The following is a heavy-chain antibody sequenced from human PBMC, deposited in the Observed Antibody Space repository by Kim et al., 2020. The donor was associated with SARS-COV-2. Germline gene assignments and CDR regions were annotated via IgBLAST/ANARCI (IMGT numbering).Heavy chain of an antibody. CDR3: ARLDYYDSSGYYPDTAN. D-gene: IGHD3-22*01. Sequence: SETLSLTCAVYGGSFSGYYWSWIRQPPGKGLEWIGEINHSGSTNYNPSLKSRVTISVDTSKNQFSLKLSSVTAADTAVYYCARLDYYDSSGYYPDTANWGQGTLVTVSS. CDR1: GGSFSGYY. V-gene: IGHV4-34*01. CDR2: INHSGST. J-gene: IGHJ4*02.